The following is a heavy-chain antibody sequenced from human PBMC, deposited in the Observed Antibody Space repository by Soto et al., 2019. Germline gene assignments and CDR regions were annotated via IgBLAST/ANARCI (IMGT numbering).Heavy chain of an antibody. CDR1: GGSVSSGSYY. CDR2: IYYSGST. D-gene: IGHD2-21*02. CDR3: ARDRRIVVVTAPTGYYYGMDV. V-gene: IGHV4-61*01. J-gene: IGHJ6*02. Sequence: PSETLSLTCTVSGGSVSSGSYYWSWIRQPPGKGLEWIGYIYYSGSTNYNPSLESRVTISVDTSKNQFSLKLSSVTAADTAVYYCARDRRIVVVTAPTGYYYGMDVWGQGTTVTVSS.